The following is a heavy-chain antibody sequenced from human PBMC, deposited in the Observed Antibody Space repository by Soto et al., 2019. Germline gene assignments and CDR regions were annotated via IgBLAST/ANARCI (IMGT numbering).Heavy chain of an antibody. V-gene: IGHV4-39*01. J-gene: IGHJ5*02. CDR3: ATPDYDFCSGQKPT. D-gene: IGHD3-3*01. CDR2: IYYSGST. CDR1: GGSISSSSYY. Sequence: SETLSLTCTVSGGSISSSSYYWGWIRQPPGKGLEWIGSIYYSGSTYYNPSLKSRVTISVDTSKNQFSLKLSSVTAADTAVYYCATPDYDFCSGQKPTWGQGTLVTVSS.